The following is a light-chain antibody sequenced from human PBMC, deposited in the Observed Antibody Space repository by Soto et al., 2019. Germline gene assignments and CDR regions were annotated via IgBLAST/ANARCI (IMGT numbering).Light chain of an antibody. Sequence: EIVLTQSPATLSLSPGERATLSCRASQSVSSYLAWYQQKPGQAPRLLIYDASNRATGIPARFSGSESGTDFTLTIGSLEPEDFAVYYCQPRSNWPPMYTFGQGTKLEIK. J-gene: IGKJ2*01. CDR3: QPRSNWPPMYT. CDR1: QSVSSY. CDR2: DAS. V-gene: IGKV3-11*01.